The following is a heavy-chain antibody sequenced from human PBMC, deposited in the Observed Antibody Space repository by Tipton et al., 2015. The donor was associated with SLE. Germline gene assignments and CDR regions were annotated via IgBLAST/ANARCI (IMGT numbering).Heavy chain of an antibody. CDR3: ARAGPDYYSGMDV. J-gene: IGHJ6*02. CDR1: GVSISSRTYY. CDR2: MYYSGNT. V-gene: IGHV4-39*07. Sequence: TLSLTCTVSGVSISSRTYYWGWIRQPPGKGLEWIGSMYYSGNTYYNPSLKSRVTISVDTSKNQFSLKLSSVTAADTAVYYCARAGPDYYSGMDVWGQGTMVTVSS.